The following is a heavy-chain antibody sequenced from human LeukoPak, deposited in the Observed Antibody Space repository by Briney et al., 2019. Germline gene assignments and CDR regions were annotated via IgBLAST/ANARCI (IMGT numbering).Heavy chain of an antibody. V-gene: IGHV4-59*05. J-gene: IGHJ4*02. CDR1: GDSISSSY. Sequence: PSETLSLTCTVSGDSISSSYWSWIRQSPGKGLEWIGSLSYSGSTYYNPSLKSRVTISGDTSKNQFSLKLTSVTATDTAVYYCARHVGRFLEWLFYTTFDYWGQGTLVTVSS. D-gene: IGHD3-3*01. CDR2: LSYSGST. CDR3: ARHVGRFLEWLFYTTFDY.